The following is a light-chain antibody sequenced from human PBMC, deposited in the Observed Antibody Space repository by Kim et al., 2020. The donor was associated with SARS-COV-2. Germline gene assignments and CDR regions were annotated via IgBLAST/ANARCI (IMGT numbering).Light chain of an antibody. CDR2: GAS. Sequence: PGERATLSCRAIQSISSEFLAWYQQISGQPPRLLIFGASNRAAGIPDRFSGGGSGTDFTLTITRLEPADSAIYYCQQYTTSPPAYTFGQGTKLEI. CDR3: QQYTTSPPAYT. V-gene: IGKV3-20*01. J-gene: IGKJ2*01. CDR1: QSISSEF.